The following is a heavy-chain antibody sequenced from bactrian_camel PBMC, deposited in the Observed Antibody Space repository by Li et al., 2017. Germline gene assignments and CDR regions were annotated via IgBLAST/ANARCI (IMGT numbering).Heavy chain of an antibody. V-gene: IGHV3S55*01. J-gene: IGHJ4*01. D-gene: IGHD5*01. Sequence: QLVESGGGLVQAGGSLKLSCVASQFTFSRSRSCMGWFRQAPGKDREGVAHIDSDGKWYAESLKGRSTISTDDANNTLDLQIDSLQPEDTAMYYCAVLSQFNLCRGVLVGIWQQYASWGQGTQVTVSS. CDR3: AVLSQFNLCRGVLVGIWQQYAS. CDR1: QFTFSRSRSC. CDR2: IDSDGK.